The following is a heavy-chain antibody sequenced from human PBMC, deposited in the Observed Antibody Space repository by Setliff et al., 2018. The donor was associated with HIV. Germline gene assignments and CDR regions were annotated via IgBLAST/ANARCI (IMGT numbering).Heavy chain of an antibody. CDR1: GGSISSSSYY. D-gene: IGHD3-9*01. J-gene: IGHJ5*02. CDR2: IYYSGST. V-gene: IGHV4-39*07. Sequence: SETLSLTCTVSGGSISSSSYYWGWIRQPPGKGLEWIGSIYYSGSTFYNPSLKSRVTMSVDAAKSQFFLKVASVTAADTAVYYCAREIQASLDPPYGYNYFDPWGQGILVTVSS. CDR3: AREIQASLDPPYGYNYFDP.